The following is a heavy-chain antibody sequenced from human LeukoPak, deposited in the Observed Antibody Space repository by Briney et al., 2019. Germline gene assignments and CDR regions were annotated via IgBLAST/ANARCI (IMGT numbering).Heavy chain of an antibody. CDR3: ARAQRKRISMVRGVTSGMDV. CDR2: IYNPGST. J-gene: IGHJ6*01. D-gene: IGHD3-10*01. Sequence: SQTLSLTCAVSGGSISSGDYYWSCIRQPPGKGLEWIGYIYNPGSTYYNPSLKSRVTISVDTSKNQLSLKLSSVTAADTAVYYCARAQRKRISMVRGVTSGMDVWGQGTTVTVSS. V-gene: IGHV4-30-4*01. CDR1: GGSISSGDYY.